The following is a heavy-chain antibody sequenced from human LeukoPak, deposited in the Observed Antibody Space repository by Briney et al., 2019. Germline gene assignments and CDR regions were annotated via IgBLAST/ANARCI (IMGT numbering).Heavy chain of an antibody. Sequence: SVKVSCKASGGTFSSYAISWVRQAPGQGLEWMGGIIPIFGTANYAQKFQGRVTITADKSTSTAYMELSRLRSDDTAVYYCYYRVSSGYLTWGQGTLVTVSS. CDR2: IIPIFGTA. J-gene: IGHJ4*02. D-gene: IGHD3-22*01. V-gene: IGHV1-69*06. CDR1: GGTFSSYA. CDR3: YYRVSSGYLT.